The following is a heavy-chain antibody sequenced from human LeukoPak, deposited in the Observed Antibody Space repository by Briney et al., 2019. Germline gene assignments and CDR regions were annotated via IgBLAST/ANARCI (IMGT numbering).Heavy chain of an antibody. CDR2: INHSGST. CDR1: GGSFSGYY. V-gene: IGHV4-34*01. CDR3: ARRSMVRGVRHFDY. D-gene: IGHD3-10*01. Sequence: PSETLSLTCAVYGGSFSGYYWSWIRQPPGKGLEWIGEINHSGSTNYNPSLKSRVTISVDTSKNQFSLKLSSVTAADTAVYYCARRSMVRGVRHFDYWGQGTLVTVSS. J-gene: IGHJ4*02.